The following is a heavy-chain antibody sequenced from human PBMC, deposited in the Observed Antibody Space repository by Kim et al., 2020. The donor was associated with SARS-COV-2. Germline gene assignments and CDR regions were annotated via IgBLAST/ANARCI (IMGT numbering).Heavy chain of an antibody. CDR3: ARDEWLELRFHLSWYFDL. V-gene: IGHV3-11*01. Sequence: GGSLRLFCAASGFTFSDYYMSWIRQAPGKGLEWVSYISSSGITIYYADSVKGRFTISRDNAKNSLYLQMNSLRAEDTAVYYCARDEWLELRFHLSWYFDLWGRGTLVTVSS. J-gene: IGHJ2*01. CDR1: GFTFSDYY. D-gene: IGHD1-7*01. CDR2: ISSSGITI.